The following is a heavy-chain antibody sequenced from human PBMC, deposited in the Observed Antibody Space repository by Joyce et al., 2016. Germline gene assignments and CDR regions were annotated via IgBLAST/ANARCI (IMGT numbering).Heavy chain of an antibody. D-gene: IGHD3-10*01. CDR3: ARVTWFGDKGFDY. CDR1: GGSISSGDYY. Sequence: QVQLQESGPGLVKPSQTLSLTCSVSGGSISSGDYYWSWIRQPPGKGLEWIGYIYYTGSTYYNLSLKSRITRSVDTSKNQVSLKLSSVTAADTAVYYCARVTWFGDKGFDYWGQGTLVTVSS. V-gene: IGHV4-30-4*01. CDR2: IYYTGST. J-gene: IGHJ4*02.